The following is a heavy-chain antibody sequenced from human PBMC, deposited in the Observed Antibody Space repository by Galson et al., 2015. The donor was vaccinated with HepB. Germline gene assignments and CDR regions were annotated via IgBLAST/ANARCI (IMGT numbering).Heavy chain of an antibody. Sequence: SLRLSCAASGFTFRSYWMHWVRQAPGKGLVWVSRINSDGSNTRYADSVKGRFTISRDNAKNTLYLQMNSLRAEDTAVYYCVRRKESGTYSFDYWGQGTLVTVSS. D-gene: IGHD1-26*01. V-gene: IGHV3-74*01. CDR3: VRRKESGTYSFDY. J-gene: IGHJ4*02. CDR1: GFTFRSYW. CDR2: INSDGSNT.